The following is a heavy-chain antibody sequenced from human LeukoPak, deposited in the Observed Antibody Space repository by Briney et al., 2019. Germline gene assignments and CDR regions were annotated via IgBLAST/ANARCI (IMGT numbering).Heavy chain of an antibody. V-gene: IGHV4-34*01. Sequence: SETLSLTCAVYGGSFSGYYWSWIRQPPGKGLEWIGEINHSGSTNYNPSLKSRVTISVDPSKNQFSLKLSSVTAADTAVYYCARGDGKYGDYSHWGQGTLVTVSS. J-gene: IGHJ4*02. CDR1: GGSFSGYY. D-gene: IGHD4-17*01. CDR3: ARGDGKYGDYSH. CDR2: INHSGST.